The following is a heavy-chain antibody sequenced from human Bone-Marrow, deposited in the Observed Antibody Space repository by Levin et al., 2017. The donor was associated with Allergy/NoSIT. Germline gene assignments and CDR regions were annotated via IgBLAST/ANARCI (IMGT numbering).Heavy chain of an antibody. CDR1: GGSISSSSYY. D-gene: IGHD1-14*01. V-gene: IGHV4-39*01. CDR2: IYYSGST. J-gene: IGHJ4*02. Sequence: LSQTLSLTCTVSGGSISSSSYYWGWIRQPPGKGLEWIGSIYYSGSTYYNPSLKSRVTISVDTSKNQFSLKLSSVTAADTAVYYCFRNSRRDYWGQGTLVTVSS. CDR3: FRNSRRDY.